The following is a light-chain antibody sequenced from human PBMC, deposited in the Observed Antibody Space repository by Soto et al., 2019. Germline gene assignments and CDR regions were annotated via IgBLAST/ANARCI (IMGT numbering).Light chain of an antibody. CDR1: QSISSW. CDR3: QQYSHLIT. CDR2: AAS. J-gene: IGKJ5*01. Sequence: DIQMTRSPSSLSASVGDKVTITXRASQSISSWLAWYQQTPGKAPKLLIYAASSLQSGVPSRFSGSGSGTDFTLTISSLQPEDIATYYCQQYSHLITFGQGTRLEIK. V-gene: IGKV1D-12*01.